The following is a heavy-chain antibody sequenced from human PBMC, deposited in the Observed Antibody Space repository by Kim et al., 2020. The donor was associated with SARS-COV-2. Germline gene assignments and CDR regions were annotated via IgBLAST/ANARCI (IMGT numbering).Heavy chain of an antibody. CDR2: IYSGGTT. D-gene: IGHD3-10*01. Sequence: GGSLRLSCAASGFTVSSNYVNWVRQAPGKGLEWVSIIYSGGTTYYTDSVKGRFTISRDNSKNTLYLRMNSLRAEDTAVYYCATSKLGYYYGSGSYGMDVWGQGTTVTVSS. CDR1: GFTVSSNY. CDR3: ATSKLGYYYGSGSYGMDV. V-gene: IGHV3-53*01. J-gene: IGHJ6*02.